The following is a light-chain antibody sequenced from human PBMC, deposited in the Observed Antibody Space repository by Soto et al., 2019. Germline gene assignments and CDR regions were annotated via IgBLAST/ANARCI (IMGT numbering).Light chain of an antibody. Sequence: DIVMTQSPDSLAVSLGERATINCKSSQSVIHSSNNRSYLAWYQQKPRQPPELLLYWASARESGVPDRFSGSGSGTDFTLTISSLQPEDFATYYCQQSYSTPLTFGGGTKVDIK. J-gene: IGKJ4*01. CDR2: WAS. V-gene: IGKV4-1*01. CDR1: QSVIHSSNNRSY. CDR3: QQSYSTPLT.